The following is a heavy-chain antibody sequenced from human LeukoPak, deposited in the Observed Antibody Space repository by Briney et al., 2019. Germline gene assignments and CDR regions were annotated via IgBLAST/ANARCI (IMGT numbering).Heavy chain of an antibody. V-gene: IGHV1-69*04. D-gene: IGHD6-19*01. CDR2: IIPILGIA. J-gene: IGHJ6*02. CDR1: GGTFSSYA. CDR3: ARGGSGSFDMDV. Sequence: ASVKVSCKASGGTFSSYAISWVRQAPGQGLEWMGRIIPILGIANYAQKFQGRVTITADKSTSTAYMELSSLRSEDTAVYYCARGGSGSFDMDVWGQGTTVTVSS.